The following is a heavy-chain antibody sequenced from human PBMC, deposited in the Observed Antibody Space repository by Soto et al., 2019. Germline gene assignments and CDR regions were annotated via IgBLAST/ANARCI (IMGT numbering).Heavy chain of an antibody. CDR3: ARLAAAGTTHDAFDI. D-gene: IGHD6-13*01. Sequence: LGESLKISCKGSGYSFTSYWIGWVRQMPGKGLEWMGIIYPGDSDTRYSPSFQGQVTISADKSISTAYLQWSSLKASDTAMYYCARLAAAGTTHDAFDIWGQGTMVTVSS. J-gene: IGHJ3*02. CDR1: GYSFTSYW. V-gene: IGHV5-51*01. CDR2: IYPGDSDT.